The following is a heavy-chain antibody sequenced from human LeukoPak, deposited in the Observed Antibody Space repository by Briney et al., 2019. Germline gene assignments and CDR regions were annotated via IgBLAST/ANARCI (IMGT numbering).Heavy chain of an antibody. J-gene: IGHJ6*02. D-gene: IGHD3-10*02. CDR2: IWYDGSNK. Sequence: PGGSLRLSCAASGFSFSTFGMHWVRQAPGKGLEWVAVIWYDGSNKYYADSVKGRFTISRDNSKNTLYLQMNSLRAEDTAVYYCAKDDVSYGMDVWGQGTTVTVSS. V-gene: IGHV3-30*02. CDR3: AKDDVSYGMDV. CDR1: GFSFSTFG.